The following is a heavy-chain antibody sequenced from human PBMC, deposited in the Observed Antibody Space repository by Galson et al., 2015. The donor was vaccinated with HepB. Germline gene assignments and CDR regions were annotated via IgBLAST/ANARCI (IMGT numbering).Heavy chain of an antibody. Sequence: ETLSLTCSASGGSINSSSYYWGWIRQPPGKGLEWIGSLFYSGSTFYNPSLKSRVTISVDTSKNQFSLRLSSVTAADTAVYYCARGGTGIRPRSFDPWGQGTLVTVSS. V-gene: IGHV4-39*01. CDR1: GGSINSSSYY. D-gene: IGHD1/OR15-1a*01. CDR2: LFYSGST. J-gene: IGHJ5*02. CDR3: ARGGTGIRPRSFDP.